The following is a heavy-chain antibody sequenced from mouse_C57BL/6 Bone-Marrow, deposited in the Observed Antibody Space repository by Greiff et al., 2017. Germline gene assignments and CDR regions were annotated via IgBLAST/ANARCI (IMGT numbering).Heavy chain of an antibody. D-gene: IGHD2-3*01. CDR1: GYTFTDYY. V-gene: IGHV1-19*01. J-gene: IGHJ3*01. CDR2: INPYNGGT. Sequence: EVQLVESGPVLVKPGASVKMSCKASGYTFTDYYMNWVKQSHGKSLEWIGVINPYNGGTSYNQKFKGKATLTVDKSSSTAYMELNSLTSEDSAVYYCARRWLLPWFAYWGQGTLVTVSA. CDR3: ARRWLLPWFAY.